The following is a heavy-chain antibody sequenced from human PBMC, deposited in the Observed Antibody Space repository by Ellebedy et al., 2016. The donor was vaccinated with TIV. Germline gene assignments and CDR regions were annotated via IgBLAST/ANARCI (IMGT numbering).Heavy chain of an antibody. J-gene: IGHJ4*01. CDR1: GGSVSSGSHH. CDR3: ASCPGGSGGCPY. V-gene: IGHV4-61*03. CDR2: MINSGTP. Sequence: SETLSLTCTVSGGSVSSGSHHWCWIRQPPGKGLEWIGQMINSGTPNYNPSLKSRVTNSADTSKNHFSLKLSSVTTADTAVYFCASCPGGSGGCPYWGQGTLVTVSS. D-gene: IGHD5-12*01.